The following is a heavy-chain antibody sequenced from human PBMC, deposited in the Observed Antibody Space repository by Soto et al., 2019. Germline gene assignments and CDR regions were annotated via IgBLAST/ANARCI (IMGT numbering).Heavy chain of an antibody. CDR3: AREITGYGSLTYFDY. V-gene: IGHV3-21*01. CDR2: ISSSSSYT. D-gene: IGHD3-10*01. CDR1: GFTFRTYT. Sequence: GGSLRLSCAASGFTFRTYTMNGVRQAPGKGLVWVSSISSSSSYTYYADSVKGRFTISRDNAKNSLYLQMNSLRAEDTALYYCAREITGYGSLTYFDYWGQGTLVTVSS. J-gene: IGHJ4*02.